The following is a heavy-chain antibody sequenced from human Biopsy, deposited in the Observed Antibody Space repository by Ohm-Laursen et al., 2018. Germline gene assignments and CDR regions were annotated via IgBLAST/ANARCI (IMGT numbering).Heavy chain of an antibody. J-gene: IGHJ6*02. V-gene: IGHV4-59*07. D-gene: IGHD2/OR15-2a*01. CDR2: IYYSGST. Sequence: SDTVSLTCAVSGDCISSDYWRWIRQTPGKGREWLGYIYYSGSTNYNPSLKSRVTISADTSKNQFSLRLNSVTATDTPVYYCARATNSTGWPYYYFYGMDVWGQGTPVTVSS. CDR3: ARATNSTGWPYYYFYGMDV. CDR1: GDCISSDY.